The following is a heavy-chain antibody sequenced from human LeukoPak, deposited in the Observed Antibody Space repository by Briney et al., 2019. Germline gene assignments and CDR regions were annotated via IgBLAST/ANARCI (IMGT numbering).Heavy chain of an antibody. CDR3: AKANSQYGYSGYADMDV. V-gene: IGHV3-30*02. CDR1: GFTFSSYG. CDR2: IRYDGSNK. Sequence: GGSLRLSCAASGFTFSSYGMHWVRQAPGKGLEWVAFIRYDGSNKYYADSVKGRFTISRDNSKNTLYLQMNSLRGEDTAVYYCAKANSQYGYSGYADMDVWGKGTTVTVSS. D-gene: IGHD5-12*01. J-gene: IGHJ6*03.